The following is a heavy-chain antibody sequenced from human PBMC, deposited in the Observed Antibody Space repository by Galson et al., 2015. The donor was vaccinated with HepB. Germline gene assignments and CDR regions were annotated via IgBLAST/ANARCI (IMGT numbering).Heavy chain of an antibody. CDR2: MSYDGNFE. V-gene: IGHV3-30*03. CDR1: GFTFSSYG. J-gene: IGHJ4*02. D-gene: IGHD3-22*01. CDR3: ARDYDTSGYYHPPRDFLDY. Sequence: SLRLSCAASGFTFSSYGMHWVRQAPGKGLEWVAVMSYDGNFEYYADSVRGRFTISRDNSKNTLYLQMSSLRAEDTAMYYCARDYDTSGYYHPPRDFLDYWGQGTLVTVSS.